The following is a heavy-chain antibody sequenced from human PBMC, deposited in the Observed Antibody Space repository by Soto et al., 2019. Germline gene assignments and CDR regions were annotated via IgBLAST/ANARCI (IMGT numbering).Heavy chain of an antibody. CDR2: IYYSGST. Sequence: QVQLQESGPGLVKPSETLSLTCTVSGGSVTSGSYYWSWIRQPPGKGLEWIGYIYYSGSTNYNPSLKSRVTISVDTSKNPISLKLPAVTAADTAVYYCARDQGIAVAVFDYWGQGTLVTVSS. J-gene: IGHJ4*02. CDR1: GGSVTSGSYY. V-gene: IGHV4-61*01. CDR3: ARDQGIAVAVFDY. D-gene: IGHD6-19*01.